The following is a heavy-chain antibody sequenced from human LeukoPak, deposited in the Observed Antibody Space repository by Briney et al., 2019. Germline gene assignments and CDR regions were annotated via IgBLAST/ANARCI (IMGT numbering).Heavy chain of an antibody. V-gene: IGHV3-11*06. CDR1: GFTFSDYY. D-gene: IGHD6-13*01. J-gene: IGHJ4*02. CDR3: ARGEGIAAAGIAFDY. CDR2: ISSSSSYT. Sequence: GGSLRLSCAASGFTFSDYYMSWIRQAPGKGLEWVSYISSSSSYTNYADSVKGRFTISRDSAKNSLYLQMNSLRAEDTAVYYCARGEGIAAAGIAFDYWGQGTLVTVSS.